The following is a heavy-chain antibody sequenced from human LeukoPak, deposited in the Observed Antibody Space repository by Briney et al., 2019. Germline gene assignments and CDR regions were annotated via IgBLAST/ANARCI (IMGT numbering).Heavy chain of an antibody. CDR1: GGSISSYY. Sequence: SETLSLTCTVSGGSISSYYWSWIRQPPGKGLEWIGYIYYSGSTNYNPSLKSRVTISVDTSKNQFSLKLSSVTAADTAVYYCAREGYYDSSGYPYFDYWGQGTMVTVSS. CDR3: AREGYYDSSGYPYFDY. J-gene: IGHJ4*02. CDR2: IYYSGST. V-gene: IGHV4-59*01. D-gene: IGHD3-22*01.